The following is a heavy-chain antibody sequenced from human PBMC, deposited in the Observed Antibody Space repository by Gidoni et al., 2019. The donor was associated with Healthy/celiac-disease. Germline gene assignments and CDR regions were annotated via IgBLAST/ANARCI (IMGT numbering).Heavy chain of an antibody. D-gene: IGHD3-22*01. CDR2: ISYDGSNK. V-gene: IGHV3-30*04. CDR3: ARDQGYYDSSGYHFWYFDL. J-gene: IGHJ2*01. CDR1: GFTFSSSA. Sequence: QVQLVESGGGVVQPGRSLRLSCAASGFTFSSSAMNWVRQAPGKGLEWVAVISYDGSNKYYADSVKGRFTISRDNSKNTLYLQMNSLRAEDTAVYYCARDQGYYDSSGYHFWYFDLWGRGTLVTVSS.